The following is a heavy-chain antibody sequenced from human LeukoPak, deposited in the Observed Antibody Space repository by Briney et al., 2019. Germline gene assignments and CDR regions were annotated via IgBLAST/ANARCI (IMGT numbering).Heavy chain of an antibody. Sequence: GGSLRLSCAASGFTFDDYGMSWVRQAPGKGLEWVSGINWNGGSTGYADSVKGRFTISRDNAKNSLYLQMNSLRAEDTALYHCGGGGGGYYGSGSYYFDYWGQGTLVTVSS. CDR1: GFTFDDYG. CDR3: GGGGGGYYGSGSYYFDY. V-gene: IGHV3-20*01. CDR2: INWNGGST. D-gene: IGHD3-10*01. J-gene: IGHJ4*02.